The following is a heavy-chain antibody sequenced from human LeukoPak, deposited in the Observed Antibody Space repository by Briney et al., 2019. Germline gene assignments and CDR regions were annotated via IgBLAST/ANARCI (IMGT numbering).Heavy chain of an antibody. Sequence: GESLKISCKGSGYRFTSYWIGWVRQMPGKGLEWMGIIYPGDSDTRCSPSFQGQVTVSADKSISTAYLQWSSLEASDTAMYYCAIAGDSSTNCYRCFNYWGQGTLVTVSS. D-gene: IGHD2-2*01. V-gene: IGHV5-51*01. J-gene: IGHJ4*02. CDR2: IYPGDSDT. CDR1: GYRFTSYW. CDR3: AIAGDSSTNCYRCFNY.